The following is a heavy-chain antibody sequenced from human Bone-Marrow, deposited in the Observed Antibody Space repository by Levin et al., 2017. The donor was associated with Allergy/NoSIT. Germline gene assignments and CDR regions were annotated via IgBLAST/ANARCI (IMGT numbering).Heavy chain of an antibody. Sequence: SQTLSLTCTVSGGSIGSYFWSWIRQSPGKGLEWIGSIYNSGTTDYNPSLESRVTISVDASKNRFSLKLSSVTAADTAVYFCARGVLGYPYGRQIFFDNWGQGTLVTVSS. CDR3: ARGVLGYPYGRQIFFDN. D-gene: IGHD5-18*01. CDR2: IYNSGTT. V-gene: IGHV4-59*01. CDR1: GGSIGSYF. J-gene: IGHJ4*02.